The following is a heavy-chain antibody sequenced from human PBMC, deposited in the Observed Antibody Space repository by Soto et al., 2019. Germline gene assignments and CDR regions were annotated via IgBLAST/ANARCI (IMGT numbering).Heavy chain of an antibody. CDR2: INPNGGST. J-gene: IGHJ4*02. CDR1: GFTFSSHV. D-gene: IGHD3-22*01. CDR3: AKSYDSLWWEGY. Sequence: EVQILESGGGLVQPGGSLRLSCVASGFTFSSHVMTWVRQAPGKGLEWVSSINPNGGSTYYAESVKGRFTISRDNFRNTVFLQMSSLRNEDTAVYYCAKSYDSLWWEGYWGQGTQVIVSS. V-gene: IGHV3-23*01.